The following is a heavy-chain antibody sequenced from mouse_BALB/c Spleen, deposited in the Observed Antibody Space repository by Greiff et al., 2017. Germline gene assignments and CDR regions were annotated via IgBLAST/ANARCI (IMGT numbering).Heavy chain of an antibody. J-gene: IGHJ3*01. CDR3: ARSEDSSWFAY. CDR2: INPNNGGT. V-gene: IGHV1-18*01. Sequence: VQLQQSGPELVKPGASVKIPCKASGYTFTDYNMDWVKQSHGKSLEWIGDINPNNGGTIYNQKFKGKATLTVDKSSSTAYMELRSLTSEDTAVYYCARSEDSSWFAYWGQGTLVTVSA. CDR1: GYTFTDYN.